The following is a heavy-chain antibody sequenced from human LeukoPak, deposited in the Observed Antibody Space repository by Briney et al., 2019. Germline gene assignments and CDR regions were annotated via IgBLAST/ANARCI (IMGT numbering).Heavy chain of an antibody. CDR3: TGIDGY. Sequence: PGGAPRLSCAAPGVTLSGSAMHWGRPASGEGVEWVGRIRSKANSYATAYAASVKGRFTISRDDSKNTAYLQMNSLKTEDTAVYYCTGIDGYWGQGTLVTVSS. J-gene: IGHJ4*02. CDR2: IRSKANSYAT. D-gene: IGHD5-24*01. V-gene: IGHV3-73*01. CDR1: GVTLSGSA.